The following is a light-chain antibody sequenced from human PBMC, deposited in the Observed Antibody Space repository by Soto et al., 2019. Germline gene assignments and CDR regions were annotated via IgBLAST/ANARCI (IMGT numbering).Light chain of an antibody. CDR2: LGS. CDR3: QHYAASPWA. Sequence: DIVMTQSPLSLPVTPGEPASISCRSSQSLLHINGYNYLDWYLQKPGQSPQLLIYLGSNRATGIPDRFSGSGSGTEFTLSISRLDPADFAVYYCQHYAASPWAFGPGTKVDIK. CDR1: QSLLHINGYNY. J-gene: IGKJ1*01. V-gene: IGKV2-28*01.